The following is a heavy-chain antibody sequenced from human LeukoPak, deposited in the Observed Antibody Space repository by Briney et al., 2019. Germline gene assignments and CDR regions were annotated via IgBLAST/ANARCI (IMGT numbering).Heavy chain of an antibody. CDR3: AREGLGPTFSACFDP. Sequence: SGGSLRLSCAASGFTFSNYGMHWVRQAPGKGLEWVAVVSSDGSIDYYADSKRGRFTVSRDNSKNTLYLQVDSLTVEDTGVYYCAREGLGPTFSACFDPWGLGTLVIVSS. CDR2: VSSDGSID. J-gene: IGHJ5*02. CDR1: GFTFSNYG. V-gene: IGHV3-30*03. D-gene: IGHD1-26*01.